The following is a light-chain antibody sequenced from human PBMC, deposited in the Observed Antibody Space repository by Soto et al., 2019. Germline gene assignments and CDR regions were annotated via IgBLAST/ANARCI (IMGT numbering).Light chain of an antibody. CDR2: EGS. Sequence: QSALTQPASVSGSPGQSITISCTGTSSDVGNYNLVSWYQQHPGKAPKHMIYEGSKRPSGVSNRFSGAKSGNTASLTISGLQAEDEADYYCSSYVGSSTLLFGGGTKLTVL. V-gene: IGLV2-23*01. CDR1: SSDVGNYNL. CDR3: SSYVGSSTLL. J-gene: IGLJ2*01.